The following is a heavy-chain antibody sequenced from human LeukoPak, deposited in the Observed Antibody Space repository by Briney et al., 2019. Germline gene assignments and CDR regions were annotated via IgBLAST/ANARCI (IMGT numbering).Heavy chain of an antibody. V-gene: IGHV4-61*02. D-gene: IGHD7-27*01. CDR3: ARDDANWGSRHYYMDV. CDR2: IYTSGNT. J-gene: IGHJ6*03. Sequence: SQTLSLTCTVSGGSISSGSYYWSWIRQPAGKGLEWIGRIYTSGNTNYNPSLKSRVTMSVDTPKNQFSLRVSSVTAADTAVYYCARDDANWGSRHYYMDVWGKGTTVTVSS. CDR1: GGSISSGSYY.